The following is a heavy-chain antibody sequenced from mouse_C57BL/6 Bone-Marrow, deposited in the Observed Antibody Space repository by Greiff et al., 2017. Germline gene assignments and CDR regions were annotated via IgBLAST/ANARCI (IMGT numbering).Heavy chain of an antibody. CDR3: ARQRGSYYYGSSRY. V-gene: IGHV5-2*01. CDR1: EYEFPSHD. Sequence: EVHLVESGGGLVQPGESLKLSCESNEYEFPSHDMSWVRKTPEKRLELVAAINSDGGSTYYPATMERRFIISRDTTKKTLYLQMSSLRSEDTALYYCARQRGSYYYGSSRYWGQGTTLTVSS. D-gene: IGHD1-1*01. CDR2: INSDGGST. J-gene: IGHJ2*01.